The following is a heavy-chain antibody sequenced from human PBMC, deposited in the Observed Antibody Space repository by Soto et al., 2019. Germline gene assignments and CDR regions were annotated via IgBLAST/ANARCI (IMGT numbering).Heavy chain of an antibody. D-gene: IGHD5-12*01. CDR1: GGSFSGYY. J-gene: IGHJ4*02. CDR2: INHSGST. V-gene: IGHV4-34*01. Sequence: QVQLQQWGAGLLKPSETLSLTCAVYGGSFSGYYWSWIRQPPGKGLEWIGEINHSGSTNYNPSLKSRVTISVDTSKNHFSLNLSSVTAADTAVYYCASNGRGYSGYDYDYWGQGTLVTVSS. CDR3: ASNGRGYSGYDYDY.